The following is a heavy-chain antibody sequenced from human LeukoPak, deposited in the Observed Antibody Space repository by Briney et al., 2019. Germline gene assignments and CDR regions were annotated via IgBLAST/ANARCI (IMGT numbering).Heavy chain of an antibody. J-gene: IGHJ4*02. Sequence: GGSLRLSCAASGFTFSSYAMSWVRQAPGKGLEWVSAISGSGGSTYYADSVKGRFTISRDNAKNTLYLQMNSLRAEDTAVYYCARVPRSSGRSFDYWGQGTLVTVSS. CDR3: ARVPRSSGRSFDY. CDR2: ISGSGGST. V-gene: IGHV3-23*01. CDR1: GFTFSSYA. D-gene: IGHD6-19*01.